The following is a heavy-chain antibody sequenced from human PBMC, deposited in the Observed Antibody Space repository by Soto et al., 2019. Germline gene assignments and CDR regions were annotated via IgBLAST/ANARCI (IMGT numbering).Heavy chain of an antibody. V-gene: IGHV1-18*01. J-gene: IGHJ4*02. CDR2: INPYNGNT. CDR1: GYTFTSYG. Sequence: QVQLVQSGAEVKKPGASVKVSCKASGYTFTSYGISWVRQAPGQGLEWMGWINPYNGNTNYAQKLQGRVTMTTDTATNPAYMERRSLRADDTYVYDSAIDWFVIDYWGQGPRVTVSS. D-gene: IGHD2-21*01. CDR3: AIDWFVIDY.